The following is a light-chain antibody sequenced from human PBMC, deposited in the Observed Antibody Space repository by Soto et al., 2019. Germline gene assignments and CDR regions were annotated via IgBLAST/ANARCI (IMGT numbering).Light chain of an antibody. V-gene: IGKV3-15*01. CDR3: EQYNNCPRT. CDR2: GAS. Sequence: EILMTQSPATLSVSPGERVTLSCRASQSVSSYLAWYQQKPGQPPRLLIYGASTRATGIPARFSGSGSGTEFTLTIGSLQSEDFVVYYCEQYNNCPRTFGQGAKVEIK. J-gene: IGKJ1*01. CDR1: QSVSSY.